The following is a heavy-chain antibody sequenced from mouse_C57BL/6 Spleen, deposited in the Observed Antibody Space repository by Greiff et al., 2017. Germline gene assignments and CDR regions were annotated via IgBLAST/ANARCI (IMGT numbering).Heavy chain of an antibody. CDR2: IDPSDSYT. D-gene: IGHD1-2*01. CDR3: ARVITTARNFEY. V-gene: IGHV1-69*01. Sequence: QVQLKQPGAELVMPGASVKLSCKASGYTFTSYWMHWVKQRPGQGLEWIGEIDPSDSYTNYNQKFKGKSTLTVDKSSSTAYMQLSSLTSEDSAVYYCARVITTARNFEYWGQGTTLTVSS. CDR1: GYTFTSYW. J-gene: IGHJ2*01.